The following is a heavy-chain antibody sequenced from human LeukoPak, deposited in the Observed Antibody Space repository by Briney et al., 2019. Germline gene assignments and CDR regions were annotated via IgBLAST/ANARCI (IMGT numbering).Heavy chain of an antibody. CDR3: ASRTRFPLRLFDY. V-gene: IGHV4-34*01. CDR2: INHSGST. Sequence: ESSETLSLTCAVYGGSFSGYYWSWIRQPPGKGLEWIGEINHSGSTNYNPSLKSRVTISVDTSKNQFSLKLSSVTAADTAVYYCASRTRFPLRLFDYWGQGTLVTVSS. D-gene: IGHD3-3*01. J-gene: IGHJ4*02. CDR1: GGSFSGYY.